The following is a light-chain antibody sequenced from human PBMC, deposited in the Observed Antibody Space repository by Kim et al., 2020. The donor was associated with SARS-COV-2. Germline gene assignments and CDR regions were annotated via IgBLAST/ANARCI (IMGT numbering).Light chain of an antibody. CDR3: QSYDNILSGSV. Sequence: QSALTQPASVSGSPGQSITISCTGTSSDVGSYDLVSWYQQRPGKAPQLVIFEVNKRPSGVSTRFSGSKSGNTASLTISGLQAEDEADYWCQSYDNILSGSVFGGGTQLTVL. J-gene: IGLJ3*02. V-gene: IGLV2-23*02. CDR1: SSDVGSYDL. CDR2: EVN.